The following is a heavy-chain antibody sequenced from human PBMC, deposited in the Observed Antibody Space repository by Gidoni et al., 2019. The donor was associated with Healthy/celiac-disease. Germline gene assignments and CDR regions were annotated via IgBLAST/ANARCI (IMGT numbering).Heavy chain of an antibody. CDR2: IIPIFGTA. CDR3: ARAGSRTYTNHFDY. CDR1: GGTFSSYA. D-gene: IGHD1-1*01. Sequence: QVQLVQSGAEVKKPGSSVKVSCKASGGTFSSYAISWVRQAPGQGLEWMGGIIPIFGTANYAQKVQGKVTIIAYESTSTSYIELSSLRSEDTAVYYCARAGSRTYTNHFDYWGQGTLVTVSS. V-gene: IGHV1-69*01. J-gene: IGHJ4*02.